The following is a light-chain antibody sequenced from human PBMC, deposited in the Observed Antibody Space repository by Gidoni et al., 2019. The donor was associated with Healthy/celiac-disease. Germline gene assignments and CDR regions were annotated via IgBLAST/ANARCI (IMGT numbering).Light chain of an antibody. Sequence: DIQMTQSPSSLSASVGDRVTITCRASQSISSYLNWYQQKPGKAPKLLIYAASSLQSGVPSRFSGSGSGTDFTLTISRLQPEDFATYYCQQSYSTISITFGQGTRLEIK. CDR2: AAS. CDR1: QSISSY. CDR3: QQSYSTISIT. J-gene: IGKJ5*01. V-gene: IGKV1-39*01.